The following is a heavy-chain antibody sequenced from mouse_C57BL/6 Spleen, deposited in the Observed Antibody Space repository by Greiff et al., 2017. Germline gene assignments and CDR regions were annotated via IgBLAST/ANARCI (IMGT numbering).Heavy chain of an antibody. CDR3: AREDYYGSSYGRWYFDV. D-gene: IGHD1-1*01. V-gene: IGHV1-81*01. J-gene: IGHJ1*03. CDR1: GYTFTSYG. Sequence: VQLVESGAELARPGASVKLSCKASGYTFTSYGISWVKQRTGQGLEWIGEIYPRSGNTYYNEKFKGKATLTADKSSSTAYMELRSLTSEDSAGYFCAREDYYGSSYGRWYFDVWGTGTTVTVSS. CDR2: IYPRSGNT.